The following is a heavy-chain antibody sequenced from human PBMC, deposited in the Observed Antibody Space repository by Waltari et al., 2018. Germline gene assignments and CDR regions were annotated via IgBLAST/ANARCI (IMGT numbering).Heavy chain of an antibody. V-gene: IGHV4-34*01. J-gene: IGHJ5*02. CDR1: GGSFIGYC. Sequence: QVQLQQWGAGLLKPSETLSLTCAVSGGSFIGYCWSWLGQRAGKGLEWIGEINHSGSTNYNPSLKGRVTISVDTSKNQFSLKLSSVTAADTAVYYCARGLRRRYSYGWGWFDPWGQGTLVTVSS. CDR2: INHSGST. D-gene: IGHD5-18*01. CDR3: ARGLRRRYSYGWGWFDP.